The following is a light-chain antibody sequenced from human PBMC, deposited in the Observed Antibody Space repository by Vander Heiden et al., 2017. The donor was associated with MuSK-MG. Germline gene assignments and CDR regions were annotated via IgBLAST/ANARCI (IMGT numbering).Light chain of an antibody. J-gene: IGKJ5*01. CDR3: HQRSTLYS. V-gene: IGKV3-11*01. Sequence: EIVLTQSPPTLSLSPGEIATLSCRDSKSVSSYLAWYQQKPGQAHRLFIYDASNSDMGSTVRVSGSGKEKDFTLTSISREHEDFDVYYGHQRSTLYSFGQGTQVEIK. CDR1: KSVSSY. CDR2: DAS.